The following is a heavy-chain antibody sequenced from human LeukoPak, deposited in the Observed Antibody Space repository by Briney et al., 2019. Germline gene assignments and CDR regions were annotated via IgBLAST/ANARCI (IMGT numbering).Heavy chain of an antibody. CDR2: INPNSGGT. CDR1: GYSFTDYY. CDR3: ARADRLDGGPYLIGP. J-gene: IGHJ5*02. D-gene: IGHD2-21*01. Sequence: GASVTVSCKTSGYSFTDYYMHWVRQAPGQGLEWMGWINPNSGGTSSAQKFQGRATMTRDTSITTVYMEVSWLTSDDTAIYYCARADRLDGGPYLIGPWGQGTLVTVSS. V-gene: IGHV1-2*02.